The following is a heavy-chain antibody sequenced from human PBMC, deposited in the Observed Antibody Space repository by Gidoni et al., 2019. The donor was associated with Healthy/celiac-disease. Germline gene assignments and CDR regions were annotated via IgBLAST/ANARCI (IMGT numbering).Heavy chain of an antibody. CDR1: GFACTSYA. CDR2: ISGSGGST. V-gene: IGHV3-23*04. D-gene: IGHD6-19*01. CDR3: AKVPHPVQWLVRGWFDP. J-gene: IGHJ5*02. Sequence: EVQLVESGGGLVQHGGSLRLSCAAAGFACTSYAMSWVRQAPGKGREWVSAISGSGGSTYYADSVKGRFTISRDNSKNTLYLQMNSLRAEDTAVYYCAKVPHPVQWLVRGWFDPWGQGTLVTVSS.